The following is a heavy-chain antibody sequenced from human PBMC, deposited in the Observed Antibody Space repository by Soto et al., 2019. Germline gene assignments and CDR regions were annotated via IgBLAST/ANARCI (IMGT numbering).Heavy chain of an antibody. D-gene: IGHD6-13*01. CDR3: ARENKAASSVFDY. V-gene: IGHV3-7*05. CDR2: LDQDGSEN. CDR1: GFTFSSYW. J-gene: IGHJ4*02. Sequence: GGSLRLTCAASGFTFSSYWMSWVRQAPGKGLEWVAILDQDGSENYYVDPVTGRFTISRDNAKNSLYLQMNSLRAEDTAVYYCARENKAASSVFDYWGQGTLVTVSS.